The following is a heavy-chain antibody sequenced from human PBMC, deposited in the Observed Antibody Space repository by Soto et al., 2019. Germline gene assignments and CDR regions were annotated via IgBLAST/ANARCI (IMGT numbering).Heavy chain of an antibody. CDR3: AYVGGYSTGDYYFDF. V-gene: IGHV1-18*04. D-gene: IGHD5-18*01. J-gene: IGHJ4*02. Sequence: ASVKFCCKVSGSTFTSNGIGWVRHAPGQGLDWMGWISTYNENMDTGPQRQGRLTMTTDTSTKTAYMEMTNLKLDDTALYYRAYVGGYSTGDYYFDFWGQGTPVTVSS. CDR2: ISTYNENM. CDR1: GSTFTSNG.